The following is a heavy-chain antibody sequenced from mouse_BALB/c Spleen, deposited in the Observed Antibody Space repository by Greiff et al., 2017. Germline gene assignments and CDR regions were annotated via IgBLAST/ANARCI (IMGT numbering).Heavy chain of an antibody. V-gene: IGHV5-6-3*01. D-gene: IGHD1-1*01. Sequence: EVKLVESGGGLVQPGGSLKLSCAASGFTFSSYGMSWVRQTPDKRLELVATINSNGGSTYYPDSVKGRFTISRDNAKNTLYLQMSSLKSEDTAMYYCARDSYYYGSSWAYWGQGTLVTVSA. J-gene: IGHJ3*01. CDR2: INSNGGST. CDR3: ARDSYYYGSSWAY. CDR1: GFTFSSYG.